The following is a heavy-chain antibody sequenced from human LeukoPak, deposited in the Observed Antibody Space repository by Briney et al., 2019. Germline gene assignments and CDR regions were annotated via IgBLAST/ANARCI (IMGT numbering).Heavy chain of an antibody. CDR1: GFTFSSYG. J-gene: IGHJ6*03. CDR3: ANWYGGRADYYYMDV. D-gene: IGHD4-23*01. Sequence: GGSLRLSCAASGFTFSSYGMHWVRQAPGKGLEWVAFIRYDGSNKYYADSVKGRFTISRDNSKNTLYLQMNSLRAEDTAVYYYANWYGGRADYYYMDVWGKGTTVTVSS. CDR2: IRYDGSNK. V-gene: IGHV3-30*02.